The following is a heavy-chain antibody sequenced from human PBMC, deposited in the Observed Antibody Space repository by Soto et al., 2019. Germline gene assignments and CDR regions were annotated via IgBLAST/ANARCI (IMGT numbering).Heavy chain of an antibody. CDR3: ARDANYAAN. CDR1: GFTFTDYY. J-gene: IGHJ4*02. D-gene: IGHD1-7*01. Sequence: QVQLVESGGGLVKPVGSLRLSCAASGFTFTDYYMNWIRQAPGKGLEWVSYISSTGTYTNYADSVKGRFTISRDNAKNSLYLQMNSLRAEDTAVYYCARDANYAANWGQGTLVTVSS. CDR2: ISSTGTYT. V-gene: IGHV3-11*05.